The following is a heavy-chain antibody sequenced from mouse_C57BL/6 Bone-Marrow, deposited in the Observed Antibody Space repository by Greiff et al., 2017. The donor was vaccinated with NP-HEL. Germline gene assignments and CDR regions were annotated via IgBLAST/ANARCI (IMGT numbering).Heavy chain of an antibody. J-gene: IGHJ3*01. CDR3: ARDYGNPWFAY. CDR2: ISDGGSYT. V-gene: IGHV5-4*01. D-gene: IGHD2-1*01. CDR1: GFTFSSYA. Sequence: EVQLVESGGGLVKPGGSLKLSCAASGFTFSSYAMSWVRQTPEKRLEWVATISDGGSYTYYPDNVKGRFTISRDNAKNNLYLQMSHLKSEDTAMYYGARDYGNPWFAYWGQGTLVTVSA.